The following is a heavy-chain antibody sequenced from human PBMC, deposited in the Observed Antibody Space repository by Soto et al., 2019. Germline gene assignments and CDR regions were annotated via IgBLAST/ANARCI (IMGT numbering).Heavy chain of an antibody. CDR2: IYPGDSYT. Sequence: GESLKISCKASGYSFTSHWIGWVRQMPGKGLEWMGIIYPGDSYTIYSPSFQGQVTISDDQSISTAYLQWSSLKASDTAMYYCARHQNYYDGTTYGFDPSGQGTLVTLSS. V-gene: IGHV5-51*01. D-gene: IGHD3-22*01. CDR1: GYSFTSHW. CDR3: ARHQNYYDGTTYGFDP. J-gene: IGHJ5*02.